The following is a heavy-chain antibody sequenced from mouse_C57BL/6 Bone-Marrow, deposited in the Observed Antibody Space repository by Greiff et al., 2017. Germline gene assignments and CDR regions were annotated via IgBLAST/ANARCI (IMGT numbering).Heavy chain of an antibody. J-gene: IGHJ2*01. CDR1: GYTCTSYW. Sequence: VQLQQPGAELGMPGASVKLCCKASGYTCTSYWMHWVKQRPGQGLEWIGEIDPSDSYTNYNQKFKGKSTLTVDKSSSTAYMQLSSLTSEDSAVYYCARHSLFYFDYWGQGTTLPVSS. CDR2: IDPSDSYT. V-gene: IGHV1-69*01. CDR3: ARHSLFYFDY.